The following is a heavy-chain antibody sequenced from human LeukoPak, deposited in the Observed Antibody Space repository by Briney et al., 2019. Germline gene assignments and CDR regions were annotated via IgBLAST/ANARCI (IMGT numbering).Heavy chain of an antibody. Sequence: SETLSLTCTVSGGSISSYYWSWIRQPPGKGLEWIGYIYYSGSTNYNPSLKSRVTISVDTSKNQFSLKLSSVTAADTAVYYCARARYDILTGYYSPYYYYGMDVWGQGTTVTVSS. CDR1: GGSISSYY. CDR2: IYYSGST. J-gene: IGHJ6*02. D-gene: IGHD3-9*01. V-gene: IGHV4-59*01. CDR3: ARARYDILTGYYSPYYYYGMDV.